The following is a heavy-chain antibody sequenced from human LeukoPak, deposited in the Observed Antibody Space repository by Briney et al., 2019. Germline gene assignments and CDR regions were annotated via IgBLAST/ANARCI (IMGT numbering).Heavy chain of an antibody. J-gene: IGHJ4*02. CDR3: ARDSGDGYKRNPIDY. V-gene: IGHV1-2*06. Sequence: GASVKVSCKASGYTFTGYYMHWVRQAPGQGLEWMGRINPNSGGTNYAQKFQGRVTMTRDTSISTAYMKLSRLRSDDTAVYYCARDSGDGYKRNPIDYWGQGTLVTVSS. D-gene: IGHD5-24*01. CDR2: INPNSGGT. CDR1: GYTFTGYY.